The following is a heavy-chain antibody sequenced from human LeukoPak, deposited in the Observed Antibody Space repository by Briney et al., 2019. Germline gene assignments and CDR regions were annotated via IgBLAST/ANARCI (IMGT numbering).Heavy chain of an antibody. D-gene: IGHD3-3*01. CDR1: GYTFTGYY. Sequence: ASVKVSCKASGYTFTGYYMHWERQAPGQGLEWMGWINPNSGGTNYAQKFQGRVTMTRDTSISTAYMDLGSLRSDDTAVYYCARAESDYDFWSGGVYYYYYMDVWGKGTTVTVSS. V-gene: IGHV1-2*02. CDR2: INPNSGGT. J-gene: IGHJ6*03. CDR3: ARAESDYDFWSGGVYYYYYMDV.